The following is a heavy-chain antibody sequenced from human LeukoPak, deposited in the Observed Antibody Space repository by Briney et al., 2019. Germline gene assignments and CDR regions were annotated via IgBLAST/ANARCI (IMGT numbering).Heavy chain of an antibody. CDR3: AKDIGSRKGGSYYAPGVFDY. Sequence: GGSLRLSCAASGFTFDDYAMHWVRQAPGKGLEWVSLISWGGGSTYYADSVKGRFTISRDNSKNSLYLQMNSLRAEDTALYYCAKDIGSRKGGSYYAPGVFDYWGQGTLVTVSS. J-gene: IGHJ4*02. CDR1: GFTFDDYA. CDR2: ISWGGGST. D-gene: IGHD1-26*01. V-gene: IGHV3-43D*04.